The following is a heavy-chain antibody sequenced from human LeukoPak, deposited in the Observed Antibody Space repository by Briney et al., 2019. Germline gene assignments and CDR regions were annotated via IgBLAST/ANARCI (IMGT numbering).Heavy chain of an antibody. CDR3: ARDLSNGCFDY. V-gene: IGHV4-59*12. CDR1: GGSISSYY. D-gene: IGHD2-2*03. CDR2: IYYSGST. J-gene: IGHJ4*02. Sequence: PSETLSLTCTVSGGSISSYYWSWIRQPPGKGLEWIGYIYYSGSTNYNPSLKSRVTISVDTSKNQFSLKLSSVTAADTAVYYCARDLSNGCFDYWGQGTLVTVSS.